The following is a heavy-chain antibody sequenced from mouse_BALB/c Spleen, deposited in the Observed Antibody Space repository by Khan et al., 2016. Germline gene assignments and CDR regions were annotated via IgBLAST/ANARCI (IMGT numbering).Heavy chain of an antibody. CDR2: INPDSSTI. V-gene: IGHV4-1*02. CDR3: ARWEELGLYYFDY. CDR1: GFDFSRYW. J-gene: IGHJ2*01. D-gene: IGHD4-1*01. Sequence: EVKLLESGGGPVQPGGSLKLSCAASGFDFSRYWMSWVRQAPGKGLEWIGEINPDSSTINYTPSLKDKFIISRDNAKNTLCLQMSKVRSEDTALYYCARWEELGLYYFDYWGQGTTLTVSS.